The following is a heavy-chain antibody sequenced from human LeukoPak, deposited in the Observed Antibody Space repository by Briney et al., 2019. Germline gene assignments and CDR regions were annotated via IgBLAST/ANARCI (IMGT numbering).Heavy chain of an antibody. CDR3: SCDGAYGSGSSPPYYYYMDV. CDR1: GFTFRRHG. D-gene: IGHD3-10*01. V-gene: IGHV3-30*02. J-gene: IGHJ6*03. CDR2: IGYDGSNK. Sequence: PGGSLRLSCAASGFTFRRHGMHWVRQAPGKGLEWVTFIGYDGSNKYFADSVKGRFTISRDNPKNTLYLEMNSLRVEDTAVYYCSCDGAYGSGSSPPYYYYMDVWGKGTTVTVSS.